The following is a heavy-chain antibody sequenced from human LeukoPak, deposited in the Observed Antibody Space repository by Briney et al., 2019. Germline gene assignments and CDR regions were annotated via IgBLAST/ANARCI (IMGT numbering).Heavy chain of an antibody. J-gene: IGHJ6*03. CDR3: ARSIVGASYYYYYMDV. Sequence: ASVKVSCKASGYTFTSYGISWVRQAPGQGLEWMGWISAYNGNTNYAQKLQGRVTMTTDTSTSTAYMELRSLRSEDTAVYYCARSIVGASYYYYYMDVWGKGTTVTVSS. CDR1: GYTFTSYG. D-gene: IGHD1-26*01. CDR2: ISAYNGNT. V-gene: IGHV1-18*01.